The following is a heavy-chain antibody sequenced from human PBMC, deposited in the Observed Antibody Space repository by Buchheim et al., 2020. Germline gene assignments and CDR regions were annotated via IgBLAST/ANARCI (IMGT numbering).Heavy chain of an antibody. V-gene: IGHV4-59*08. CDR3: AAFRGVYYYYGMDV. D-gene: IGHD3-10*01. Sequence: QVQLQESGPGLVKPSETLSLTCTVSGGSISSYXWSWIRQPPGKGLEWIGYIYYSGSTNYNPSLKSRVTXSGDTAKNKFYLKLSSVTAADTAVYYCAAFRGVYYYYGMDVWGQGTT. J-gene: IGHJ6*02. CDR2: IYYSGST. CDR1: GGSISSYX.